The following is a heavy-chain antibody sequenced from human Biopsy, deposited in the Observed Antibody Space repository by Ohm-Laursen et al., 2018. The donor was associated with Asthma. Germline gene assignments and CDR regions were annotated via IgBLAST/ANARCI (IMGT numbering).Heavy chain of an antibody. V-gene: IGHV3-30*18. Sequence: LRLSCAASKFSFSNFGMHWVRQAPGKGLEWVAFISYDGSKKFITDSMKGRLSISRDNSKNTLFLQMGRLRPDDTALYYCAKDAHDYVSLIVSPQKNGIESWGQGTLVTVSS. J-gene: IGHJ4*02. CDR1: KFSFSNFG. CDR2: ISYDGSKK. D-gene: IGHD4-17*01. CDR3: AKDAHDYVSLIVSPQKNGIES.